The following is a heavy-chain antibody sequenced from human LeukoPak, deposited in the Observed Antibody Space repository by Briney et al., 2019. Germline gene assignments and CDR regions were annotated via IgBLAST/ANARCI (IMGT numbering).Heavy chain of an antibody. CDR3: ARRYQLLYGSYAFDI. V-gene: IGHV4-39*01. J-gene: IGHJ3*02. CDR2: IYYSGST. Sequence: SETLSLTCTVSGGSISSSSYYWGWIRQPPGKGLEWIGSIYYSGSTYYNPSLKSRVTISVDTSKNQFSLKLSSVTAADTAVYYCARRYQLLYGSYAFDIWGQGTMVTVSS. CDR1: GGSISSSSYY. D-gene: IGHD2-2*02.